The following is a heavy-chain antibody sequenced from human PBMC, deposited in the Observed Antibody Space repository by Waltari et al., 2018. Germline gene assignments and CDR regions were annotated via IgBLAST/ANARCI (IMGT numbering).Heavy chain of an antibody. D-gene: IGHD3-16*01. CDR3: TRDRGSYSSSGYALGGMHY. CDR1: DFTVNTHY. V-gene: IGHV3-53*01. CDR2: IHGDGRT. J-gene: IGHJ4*02. Sequence: EVQLVESGGGLMQPGGSLRLSCATSDFTVNTHYVNWVRQAPGKGLEVVSGIHGDGRTNDAESVKGRFTISRDSSKNTVYLQMDSLRVGDAAVYYCTRDRGSYSSSGYALGGMHYWGQGTLVTVSS.